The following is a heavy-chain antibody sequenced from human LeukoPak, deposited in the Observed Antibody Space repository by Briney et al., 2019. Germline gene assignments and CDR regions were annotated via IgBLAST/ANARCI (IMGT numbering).Heavy chain of an antibody. CDR3: ARVRSSSPQNFDY. CDR2: IYHSGTT. CDR1: GYSIRLGYY. Sequence: SETLSLTCSVSGYSIRLGYYWGWVRQPPRKGLEWIGSIYHSGTTYYNPSLKSRVTISMDTSKNQFSLKLSSVTAADTAVYYCARVRSSSPQNFDYWGQGTLVTVSS. J-gene: IGHJ4*02. D-gene: IGHD6-6*01. V-gene: IGHV4-38-2*02.